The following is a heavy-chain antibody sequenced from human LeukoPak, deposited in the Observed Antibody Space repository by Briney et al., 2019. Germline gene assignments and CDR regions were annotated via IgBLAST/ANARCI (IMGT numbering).Heavy chain of an antibody. CDR2: ISAYNGNT. CDR3: ARYYSGWYYFDY. J-gene: IGHJ4*02. D-gene: IGHD6-19*01. Sequence: ASVKVSCKASGYTFTGYYMHWVRQAPGQGLEWMGWISAYNGNTNYAQKLQGRVTMTTDTSTSTAYMELRSLRSDDTAVYYCARYYSGWYYFDYWGQGTLVTISS. V-gene: IGHV1-18*04. CDR1: GYTFTGYY.